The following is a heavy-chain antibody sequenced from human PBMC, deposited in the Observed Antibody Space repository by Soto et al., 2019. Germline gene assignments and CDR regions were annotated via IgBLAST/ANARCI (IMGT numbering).Heavy chain of an antibody. V-gene: IGHV5-51*01. CDR2: IYPGDSDT. J-gene: IGHJ6*02. Sequence: GESLKISCKGSGYSFTSYWIGWVRQMPGKGLEWMGIIYPGDSDTRYSPSLQGQVTISADKSISTAYLQWSSLKASDTAMYYCARQGRYQPYYYYYGMDVWGQGTTVTVSS. CDR1: GYSFTSYW. CDR3: ARQGRYQPYYYYYGMDV. D-gene: IGHD2-2*01.